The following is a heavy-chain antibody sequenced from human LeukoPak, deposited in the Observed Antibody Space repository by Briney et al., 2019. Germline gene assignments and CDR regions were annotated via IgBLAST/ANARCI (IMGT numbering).Heavy chain of an antibody. J-gene: IGHJ4*02. CDR3: ARAQYSYGWGSYERDY. V-gene: IGHV3-66*01. CDR2: IYGGDST. D-gene: IGHD3-10*01. CDR1: GYIVTSNY. Sequence: GGSLRLSCAASGYIVTSNYMSWVRQAPGKGLEWVSVIYGGDSTYYADSVKGRFTISRDNSKNTLYLQMNSLRAEDTAVYYCARAQYSYGWGSYERDYWGQGTLVTISS.